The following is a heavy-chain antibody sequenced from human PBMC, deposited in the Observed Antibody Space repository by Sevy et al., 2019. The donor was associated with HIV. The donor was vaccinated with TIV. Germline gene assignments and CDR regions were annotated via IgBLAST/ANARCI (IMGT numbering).Heavy chain of an antibody. CDR2: FDPEDGDPEDGKT. D-gene: IGHD3-22*01. V-gene: IGHV1-24*01. Sequence: ASVEVSCKVSGYTLAKFSIHWVRQAPGKGLEWMTSFDPEDGDPEDGKTIYAQKFLGRVTMTEDTSTDTAYMELSSLRSDDTAVYYCATTKDYYDSSGYPFDYWGQVTLVTVST. J-gene: IGHJ4*02. CDR3: ATTKDYYDSSGYPFDY. CDR1: GYTLAKFS.